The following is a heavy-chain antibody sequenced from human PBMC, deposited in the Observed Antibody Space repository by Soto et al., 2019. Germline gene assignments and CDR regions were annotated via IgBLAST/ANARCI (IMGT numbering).Heavy chain of an antibody. CDR3: ARGSGIVALPGELEDVKYDY. D-gene: IGHD1-1*01. CDR1: GQSFSGHS. CDR2: INESGST. V-gene: IGHV4-34*01. Sequence: QVHLQQWGAGLVKPSETLSLSCAVYGQSFSGHSWAWIRQPPGKGLEWIGEINESGSTYYNPSLKSRVPISTDTSKNQFSLKLSSVSAADTAAYFCARGSGIVALPGELEDVKYDYWGQGTLVNVSS. J-gene: IGHJ4*02.